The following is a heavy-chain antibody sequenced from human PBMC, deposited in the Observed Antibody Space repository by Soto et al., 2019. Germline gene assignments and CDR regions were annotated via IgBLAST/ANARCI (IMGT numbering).Heavy chain of an antibody. V-gene: IGHV1-69*13. CDR2: IIPIFGTA. CDR1: GGTFSSYA. D-gene: IGHD1-26*01. CDR3: ARRIAEAGNGYSGSYSFDY. Sequence: SVKVSCKASGGTFSSYAISWVRQAPGQGLEWMGGIIPIFGTANYAQKFQGRVTITADESTSTAYMELSSLRSEDTAVYYCARRIAEAGNGYSGSYSFDYWGQGTLVTVSS. J-gene: IGHJ4*02.